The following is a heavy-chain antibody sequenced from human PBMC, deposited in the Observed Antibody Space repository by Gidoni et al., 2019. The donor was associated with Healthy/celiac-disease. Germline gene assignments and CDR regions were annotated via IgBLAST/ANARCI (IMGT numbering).Heavy chain of an antibody. CDR1: GYTFTGHY. Sequence: QVQLVQSADAVKKPGASVKVSCMASGYTFTGHYMHWVRQAPGQGLEWMEWINPNSGGTNYAQKFQGRVTMTMDTSISPAYMELSRLRSDDTAVYYCARDGGYCSGCSCFHFNFDYWGQGTLVTVSS. CDR2: INPNSGGT. D-gene: IGHD2-15*01. J-gene: IGHJ4*02. CDR3: ARDGGYCSGCSCFHFNFDY. V-gene: IGHV1-2*02.